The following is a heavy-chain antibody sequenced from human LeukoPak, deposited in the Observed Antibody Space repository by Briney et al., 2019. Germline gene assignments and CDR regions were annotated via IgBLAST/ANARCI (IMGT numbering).Heavy chain of an antibody. J-gene: IGHJ6*02. CDR1: GFTFSSYS. CDR3: ARVWFGGGIVVVVAATPPAVMDV. V-gene: IGHV3-21*01. D-gene: IGHD2-15*01. Sequence: TGGSLRLSCAASGFTFSSYSMNWVRQAPGKGLEWVSSISSSSYIYYADSVKGRFTISRDNAKNSLYLQMNSLRAEDTAVYYCARVWFGGGIVVVVAATPPAVMDVWGQGTTVTVSS. CDR2: ISSSSYI.